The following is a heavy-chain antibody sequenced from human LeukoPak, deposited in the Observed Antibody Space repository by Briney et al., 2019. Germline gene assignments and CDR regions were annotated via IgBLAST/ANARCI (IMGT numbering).Heavy chain of an antibody. CDR3: AKGASFWSGYYTIHNWFDP. Sequence: GGSLRLSCAASGFTFSNAWMSWVRQAPGKGLEWVSAISGSGGSTYYADSVKGRFTISRDNSKNTLYLQMNSLRAEDTAVYYCAKGASFWSGYYTIHNWFDPWGQGTLVTVSS. CDR1: GFTFSNAW. CDR2: ISGSGGST. D-gene: IGHD3-3*01. V-gene: IGHV3-23*01. J-gene: IGHJ5*02.